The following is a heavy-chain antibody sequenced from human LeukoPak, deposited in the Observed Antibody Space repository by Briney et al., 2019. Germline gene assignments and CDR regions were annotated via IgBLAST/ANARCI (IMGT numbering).Heavy chain of an antibody. V-gene: IGHV1-3*01. J-gene: IGHJ5*02. CDR3: ARAIVVVVATPLGWFDP. Sequence: ASVKVSCKASGYTFTSYAMHWVRQAPGQRLEWMGWINAGNGNTKYSQKFQGRVTITRDTSASTAYMELSSLRSEDTAVYYCARAIVVVVATPLGWFDPWGQGTLVTVSS. CDR2: INAGNGNT. D-gene: IGHD2-15*01. CDR1: GYTFTSYA.